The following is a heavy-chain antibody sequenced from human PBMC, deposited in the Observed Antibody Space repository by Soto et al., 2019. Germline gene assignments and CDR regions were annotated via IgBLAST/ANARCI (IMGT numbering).Heavy chain of an antibody. V-gene: IGHV5-10-1*01. CDR2: IDPSDSYT. CDR1: GYSFTTFW. J-gene: IGHJ4*02. Sequence: RGESLKISCKASGYSFTTFWITWVRQMPGKGLEYMGRIDPSDSYTYYSPSFQGHVTISSDKSITTAYLQWSSLKASDTAMYYCARHSRTNSGWYPSTPDFDYWGQGSLVTVSS. D-gene: IGHD6-19*01. CDR3: ARHSRTNSGWYPSTPDFDY.